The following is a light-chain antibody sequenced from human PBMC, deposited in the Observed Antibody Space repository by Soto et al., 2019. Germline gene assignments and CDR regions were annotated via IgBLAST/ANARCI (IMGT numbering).Light chain of an antibody. CDR3: ASWDDSLSAYV. CDR1: RSNIGRNY. Sequence: QSVLTQPPSASGTPGQRVSISCSGSRSNIGRNYVYWYQQLPGTAPKLLIQRNNERPSGVPDRFSGSKSGTSASLAISGLRSEDEADYYCASWDDSLSAYVFGSGTKVTVL. V-gene: IGLV1-47*01. J-gene: IGLJ1*01. CDR2: RNN.